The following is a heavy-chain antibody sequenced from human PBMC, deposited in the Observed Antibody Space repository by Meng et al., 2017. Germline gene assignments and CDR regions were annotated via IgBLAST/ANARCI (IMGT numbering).Heavy chain of an antibody. CDR1: GYTFTSYD. CDR3: ARGSSSWITNWFDP. J-gene: IGHJ5*02. V-gene: IGHV1-8*01. Sequence: VLLVQSWAEWMKPGPSVKVSCKASGYTFTSYDINWVRQATGQGLEWMGWMNPNSGNTGYAQKFQGRVTMTRNTSISTAYMELSSLRSEDTAVYYCARGSSSWITNWFDPWGQGTLVTVSS. D-gene: IGHD6-13*01. CDR2: MNPNSGNT.